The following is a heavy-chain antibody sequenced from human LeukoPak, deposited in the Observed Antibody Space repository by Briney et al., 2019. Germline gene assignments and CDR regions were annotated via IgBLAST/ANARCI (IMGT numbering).Heavy chain of an antibody. V-gene: IGHV3-48*02. CDR3: ARDIIVGATAFDY. D-gene: IGHD1-26*01. CDR2: ITSSSTNI. CDR1: GFTFSTYN. Sequence: GGSLRLSCAASGFTFSTYNMNWVRQAPGKGLEWVSHITSSSTNIYYADSVKGRFTISRDNAKNALSLQMNSLRDEDTAVYYCARDIIVGATAFDYWGQGTLVTVSS. J-gene: IGHJ4*02.